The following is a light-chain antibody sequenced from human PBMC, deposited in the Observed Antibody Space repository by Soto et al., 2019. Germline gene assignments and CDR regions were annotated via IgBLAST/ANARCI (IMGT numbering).Light chain of an antibody. CDR3: QQYNSDSRT. CDR2: KAS. V-gene: IGKV1-5*03. Sequence: DIQMTQSPSTLSASVGDXVTITCRASQSISSWLAWYQQKPGKAPNLLIYKASSLQSGVPSRFSGSGSGTEFTLTISSLQPDDFATYYCQQYNSDSRTFGQGTKVDIK. J-gene: IGKJ1*01. CDR1: QSISSW.